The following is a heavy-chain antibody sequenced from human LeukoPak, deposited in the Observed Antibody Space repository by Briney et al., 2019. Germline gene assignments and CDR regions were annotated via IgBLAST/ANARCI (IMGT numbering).Heavy chain of an antibody. V-gene: IGHV4-34*01. Sequence: SETLSLTCSVSDDSITMYYWTWIRQPPGKGLEWIGEINHSGSTNYNPSLKSRVTISVDTSKNQFSLKLSSVTAADTAVYYCARAFGGGDYHWYLDLWGRGTLVTVSS. CDR1: DDSITMYY. CDR3: ARAFGGGDYHWYLDL. D-gene: IGHD2-21*02. CDR2: INHSGST. J-gene: IGHJ2*01.